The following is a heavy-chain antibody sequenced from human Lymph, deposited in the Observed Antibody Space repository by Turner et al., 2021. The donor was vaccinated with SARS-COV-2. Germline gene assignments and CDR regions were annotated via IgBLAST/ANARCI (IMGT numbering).Heavy chain of an antibody. D-gene: IGHD6-19*01. Sequence: EVQLVESGGGLVKPGGSLRLSCADSGFTFSSCSMNCVRQAPAKGLEWVSSIASSSSYIYYADSVKGRFTISRDNAKKSLYLQMNSLRAEDTAVYYCARGGRPPWQWLGLGNFDYWGQGTLVTVSS. V-gene: IGHV3-21*01. CDR1: GFTFSSCS. J-gene: IGHJ4*02. CDR3: ARGGRPPWQWLGLGNFDY. CDR2: IASSSSYI.